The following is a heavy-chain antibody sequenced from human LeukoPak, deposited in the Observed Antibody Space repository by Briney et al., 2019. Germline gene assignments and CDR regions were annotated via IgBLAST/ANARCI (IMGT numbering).Heavy chain of an antibody. CDR3: ARDRGWGYFDY. D-gene: IGHD3-16*01. V-gene: IGHV1-69*06. CDR1: GGTFSSYA. Sequence: SVKVSCKASGGTFSSYAISWVRQAPGQGLEWMGGIIPIFGTANYAQKFQGRVTITADKSTSTAYMELSSLRSEDAAVYYCARDRGWGYFDYWGQGTLVTVSS. J-gene: IGHJ4*02. CDR2: IIPIFGTA.